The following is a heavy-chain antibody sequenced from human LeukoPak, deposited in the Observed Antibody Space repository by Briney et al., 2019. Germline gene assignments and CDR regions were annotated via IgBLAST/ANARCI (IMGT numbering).Heavy chain of an antibody. J-gene: IGHJ4*02. D-gene: IGHD3-22*01. V-gene: IGHV4-4*07. CDR1: GGSISSYY. CDR2: IYTSGST. CDR3: ARDVDYYDSSGYYSRGFDY. Sequence: PSETLSLTCTVSGGSISSYYWSWIRQPAGKGLDWIGRIYTSGSTNYNPSLKSRVTMSVDTSKNQFSLKLSSVTAADTAVYYCARDVDYYDSSGYYSRGFDYWGQGTLVTVSS.